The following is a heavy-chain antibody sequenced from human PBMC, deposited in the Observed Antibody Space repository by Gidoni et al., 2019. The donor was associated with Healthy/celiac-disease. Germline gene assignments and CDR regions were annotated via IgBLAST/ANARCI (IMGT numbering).Heavy chain of an antibody. V-gene: IGHV3-7*01. D-gene: IGHD1-7*01. CDR3: AVNWNYDY. CDR1: GFPFSSYW. J-gene: IGHJ4*02. Sequence: EVQLVESGGGLVQPGGSLRLSCAASGFPFSSYWMSWVRQAPGKGLEWVANIKQDGSEKYYVDSVKGRFTISRDNAKNSLYLQMNSLRAEDTAVYYCAVNWNYDYWGQGTLVTVSS. CDR2: IKQDGSEK.